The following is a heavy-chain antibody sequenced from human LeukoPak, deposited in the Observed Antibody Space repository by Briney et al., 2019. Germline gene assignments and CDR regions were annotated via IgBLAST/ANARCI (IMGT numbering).Heavy chain of an antibody. D-gene: IGHD2-15*01. Sequence: PSQTLSLTCTVSGGSISSGSYYWSWIRQPAGKGLEWIGRIYTSGSTNYNPSLKSRVTISVDTSKNQFSLKLSSVTAADTAVYYCARDSVVAAATNWFDPWGQGTLVTVSS. CDR2: IYTSGST. V-gene: IGHV4-61*02. CDR1: GGSISSGSYY. CDR3: ARDSVVAAATNWFDP. J-gene: IGHJ5*02.